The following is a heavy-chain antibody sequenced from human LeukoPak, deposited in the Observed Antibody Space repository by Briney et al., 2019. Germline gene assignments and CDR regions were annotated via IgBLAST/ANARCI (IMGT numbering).Heavy chain of an antibody. J-gene: IGHJ3*02. D-gene: IGHD7-27*01. CDR1: GFTFSSYW. Sequence: GGSLRLSCAASGFTFSSYWMSWVRQAPGKGLEWVANIKQDGSEKYYVDSVKVRFTIPRDNAKNSLYLQMNSLRAEDTAVYYCARGLGVDAFDIWGQGTMVTVSS. CDR2: IKQDGSEK. CDR3: ARGLGVDAFDI. V-gene: IGHV3-7*01.